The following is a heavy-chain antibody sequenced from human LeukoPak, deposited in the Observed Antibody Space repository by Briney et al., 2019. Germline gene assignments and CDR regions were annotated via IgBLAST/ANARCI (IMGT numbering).Heavy chain of an antibody. Sequence: SETLSLTCTVSGGSISSGGYYWSWSRQHPGKDLEWIGYIYYSGSTYYNPSLKSRVTISVDTSKNQFSLKLSSVTAADTAVYYCARAQVSYYFDYWGQGTLVTVSS. D-gene: IGHD1-14*01. V-gene: IGHV4-31*03. CDR1: GGSISSGGYY. CDR3: ARAQVSYYFDY. CDR2: IYYSGST. J-gene: IGHJ4*02.